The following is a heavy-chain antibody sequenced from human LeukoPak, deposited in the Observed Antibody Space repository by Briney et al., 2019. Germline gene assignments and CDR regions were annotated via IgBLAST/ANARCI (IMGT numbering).Heavy chain of an antibody. CDR1: GFTFSSYD. Sequence: GGSLRLSCAASGFTFSSYDMHWVRQAPGKGLEWVAVISYDGSNKYYADSVKGRFTISRDNSKNTLYLQMNSLRAEDTAVYYCAKDRYSSSWYAPFDYWGQGTLVTVSS. D-gene: IGHD6-13*01. V-gene: IGHV3-30*18. J-gene: IGHJ4*02. CDR2: ISYDGSNK. CDR3: AKDRYSSSWYAPFDY.